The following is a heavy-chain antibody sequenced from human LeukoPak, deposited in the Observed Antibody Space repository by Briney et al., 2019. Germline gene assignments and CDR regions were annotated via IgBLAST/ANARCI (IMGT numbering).Heavy chain of an antibody. CDR1: GGSISSGGYY. Sequence: SETLSLTCTVSGGSISSGGYYWSWIRQPPGKGLEWIGEINHSESTNYNPSLKSRVTVSVDTSKNQFSLKLSSVTAADTAVYYCATRPDVAAGLGWFDPWGQGTLVTVSS. V-gene: IGHV4-61*08. CDR3: ATRPDVAAGLGWFDP. CDR2: INHSEST. D-gene: IGHD6-13*01. J-gene: IGHJ5*02.